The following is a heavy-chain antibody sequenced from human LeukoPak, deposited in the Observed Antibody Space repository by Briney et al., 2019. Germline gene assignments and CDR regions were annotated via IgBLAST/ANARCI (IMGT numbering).Heavy chain of an antibody. V-gene: IGHV1-3*01. CDR1: GYTFTSYA. J-gene: IGHJ4*02. D-gene: IGHD3-10*01. CDR2: INAGNGNT. CDR3: ARGRGGSGTYLDY. Sequence: GASVKVSCKASGYTFTSYAMHWVRQAPGQRLEWMGWINAGNGNTKYSQKFQGRVTITRDTSASTAYMELSSLRSEDTAVYYCARGRGGSGTYLDYWGQGTLVTVSS.